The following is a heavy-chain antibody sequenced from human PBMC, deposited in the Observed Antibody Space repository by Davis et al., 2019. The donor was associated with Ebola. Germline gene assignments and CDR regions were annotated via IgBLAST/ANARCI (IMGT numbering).Heavy chain of an antibody. CDR3: ARGLTGQGDDFDY. J-gene: IGHJ4*02. CDR1: GYTFTGYY. Sequence: ASVQVSCKASGYTFTGYYMHWVRQAPGQGLEWMGWINPNSGGTNYAQKFQGRVTMTRDTSISTAYMELSRLRSDDTAVYYCARGLTGQGDDFDYWGQGTLVTVSS. D-gene: IGHD3-9*01. V-gene: IGHV1-2*02. CDR2: INPNSGGT.